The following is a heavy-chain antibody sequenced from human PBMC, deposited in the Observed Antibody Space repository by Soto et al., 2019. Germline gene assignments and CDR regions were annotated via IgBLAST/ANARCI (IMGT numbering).Heavy chain of an antibody. V-gene: IGHV1-2*02. CDR2: INPNSSGT. CDR1: GYSLRGNY. Sequence: VASVNVSCKSSGYSLRGNYIHWVRQTPGQGLEWMGWINPNSSGTVYAQKFQGRVTMTRDTSLTTVYMQLNRLTSDDSAVYYCARDLIVDGPDNYAMDVWGQGTTVTVA. CDR3: ARDLIVDGPDNYAMDV. J-gene: IGHJ6*02. D-gene: IGHD3-22*01.